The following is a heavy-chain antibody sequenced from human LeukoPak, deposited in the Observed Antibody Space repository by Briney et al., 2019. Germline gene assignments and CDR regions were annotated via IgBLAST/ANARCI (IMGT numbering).Heavy chain of an antibody. D-gene: IGHD3-10*01. CDR3: AKWATVRGEKGGAFDI. J-gene: IGHJ3*02. CDR1: GFKIISYN. V-gene: IGHV3-30*02. Sequence: PSGGSLRLSCAASGFKIISYNIHWVRQAPGKGLEWVALVRFDARNEYYADSVKGRFSVSRDNAKNSLYLQMNSLRAEDTALYYCAKWATVRGEKGGAFDIWGQGTMVTVSS. CDR2: VRFDARNE.